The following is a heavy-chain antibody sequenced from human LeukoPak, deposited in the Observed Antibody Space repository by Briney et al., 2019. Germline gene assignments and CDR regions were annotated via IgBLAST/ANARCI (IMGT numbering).Heavy chain of an antibody. V-gene: IGHV4-61*02. CDR2: IYTSGST. J-gene: IGHJ4*02. CDR1: GGSISSGSYY. CDR3: ARDNGGPVDY. D-gene: IGHD3-10*01. Sequence: SETLSLTCTVSGGSISSGSYYWSWIRQPAGKGLEWIGRIYTSGSTNYNPSLKSRVTISVDTSKNQFSLTLSSVTAADTAVYYCARDNGGPVDYWGQGTLVTVSS.